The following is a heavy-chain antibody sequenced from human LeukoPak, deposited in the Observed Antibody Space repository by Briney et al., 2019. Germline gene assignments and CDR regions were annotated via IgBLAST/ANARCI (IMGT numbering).Heavy chain of an antibody. Sequence: GGSLRLSCAASGFTFSDYWMSWVRLAPGKGLEWVANIKQDGSEIYYVDSVKGRFTISRDNAKNSLYLQMNSLRAEDTAVYYCARAKRNGFDIWGQGTMVTVSS. J-gene: IGHJ3*02. V-gene: IGHV3-7*04. CDR3: ARAKRNGFDI. CDR1: GFTFSDYW. CDR2: IKQDGSEI.